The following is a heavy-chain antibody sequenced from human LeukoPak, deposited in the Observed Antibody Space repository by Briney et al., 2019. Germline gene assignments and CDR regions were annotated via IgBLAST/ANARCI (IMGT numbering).Heavy chain of an antibody. CDR3: AKSYFDYSTYYSYYFNL. CDR2: VYTSGST. V-gene: IGHV4-4*09. CDR1: GGSISGGY. D-gene: IGHD4-11*01. Sequence: SSETLSLTCTVSGGSISGGYWSWLRQPPGRGLEWIGYVYTSGSTNYNPSLKSRVTISVDTSKSQFALKLSSVTAADTAVYYCAKSYFDYSTYYSYYFNLWGQGALVTVCS. J-gene: IGHJ4*02.